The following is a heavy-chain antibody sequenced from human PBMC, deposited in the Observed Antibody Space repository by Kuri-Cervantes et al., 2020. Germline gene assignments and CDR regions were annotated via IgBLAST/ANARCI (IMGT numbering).Heavy chain of an antibody. CDR2: IYYSGST. V-gene: IGHV4-39*07. CDR1: GGSISSSSYY. J-gene: IGHJ4*02. CDR3: ASYDSSGYYPNYYFDY. Sequence: GSLRLSCTVSGGSISSSSYYWGWIRQPPGKGLEWIGSIYYSGSTYYNPSLKSRVTISVDTSKDQFSLKLSSVTAADTAVYYCASYDSSGYYPNYYFDYWGQGTLVTVSS. D-gene: IGHD3-22*01.